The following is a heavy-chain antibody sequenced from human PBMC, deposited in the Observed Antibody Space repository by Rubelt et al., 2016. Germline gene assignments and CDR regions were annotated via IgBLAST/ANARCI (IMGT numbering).Heavy chain of an antibody. Sequence: QVQLVQSGAEVKKPGSSVKVSCKASGGTFSSYAISWVRQAPGQGLEWMGGIIPIFGTANYAQKFQGRLAITADDSTSTAYMELSSLRSDDTAVYYWARADVWRGDYWGQGTLVTVSS. CDR3: ARADVWRGDY. V-gene: IGHV1-69*01. CDR2: IIPIFGTA. CDR1: GGTFSSYA. J-gene: IGHJ4*02. D-gene: IGHD3-16*01.